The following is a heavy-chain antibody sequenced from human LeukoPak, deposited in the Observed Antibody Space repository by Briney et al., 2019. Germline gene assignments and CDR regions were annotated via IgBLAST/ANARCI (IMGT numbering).Heavy chain of an antibody. CDR1: GGSISSYY. CDR2: IYTSGST. J-gene: IGHJ5*02. Sequence: SETLSLTCTVSGGSISSYYWSWIRQPAGKGLEWIGRIYTSGSTNYNPSLKSRVTMSVDTSKNQFSLKLSSVTAADTAVYYCARSRYSSGWYPTNWFDPWGQGTLVTVSS. D-gene: IGHD6-19*01. V-gene: IGHV4-4*07. CDR3: ARSRYSSGWYPTNWFDP.